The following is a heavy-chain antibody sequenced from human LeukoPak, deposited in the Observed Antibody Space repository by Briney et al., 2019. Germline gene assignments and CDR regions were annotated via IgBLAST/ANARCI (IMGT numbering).Heavy chain of an antibody. CDR3: ARSHYDFWSGYRGFDY. CDR2: IYTSGST. J-gene: IGHJ4*02. D-gene: IGHD3-3*01. V-gene: IGHV4-61*02. Sequence: SETLSLTCTVYGGSISSGSYYWSWIRQPAGKGLEWIGRIYTSGSTNYNPSLKSRVTISVDTSKNQFSLKLSSVTAADTAVYYCARSHYDFWSGYRGFDYWGQGTLVTVSS. CDR1: GGSISSGSYY.